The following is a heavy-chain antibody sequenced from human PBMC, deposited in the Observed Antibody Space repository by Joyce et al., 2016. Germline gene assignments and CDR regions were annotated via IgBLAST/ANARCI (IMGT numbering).Heavy chain of an antibody. CDR3: ARNSAPRASTYYGLDV. CDR1: GLTFSSYS. D-gene: IGHD5/OR15-5a*01. Sequence: EVQLVESGGGLVRPGGSLRLSCAASGLTFSSYSMNWVRQAPGKGMEWVSFISSNRNYRYYADSVKGRFTISRDNAKSSLFLQMDSLRAEDTAVYYCARNSAPRASTYYGLDVWGQGTTVTVSS. V-gene: IGHV3-21*01. CDR2: ISSNRNYR. J-gene: IGHJ6*02.